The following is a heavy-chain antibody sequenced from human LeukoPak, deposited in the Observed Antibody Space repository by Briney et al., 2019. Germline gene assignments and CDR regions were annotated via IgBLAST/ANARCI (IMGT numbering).Heavy chain of an antibody. J-gene: IGHJ4*02. CDR1: GYTFTNCC. D-gene: IGHD3-10*01. CDR2: ISTYNGDT. V-gene: IGHV1-18*01. CDR3: TSDLARGSYYFDY. Sequence: ASVKVSCKPFGYTFTNCCLSWVRQAPGQGLEWVGWISTYNGDTDYAQKFQGRVTMTRDTSTNTDYMELRGLRSDDTAVYYCTSDLARGSYYFDYWGQGTLVTVSS.